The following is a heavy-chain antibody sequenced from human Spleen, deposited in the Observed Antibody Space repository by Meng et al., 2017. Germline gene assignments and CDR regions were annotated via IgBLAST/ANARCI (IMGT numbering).Heavy chain of an antibody. D-gene: IGHD6-19*01. CDR3: VRSSGWVRTGFDP. V-gene: IGHV4-39*01. CDR1: GGSISTSGYY. J-gene: IGHJ5*02. Sequence: QPQLQESGPGRVKPSAALSLTCSVSGGSISTSGYYWGWIRQPPGKGLEWIGSIGHSGFTYYTPSLKSRITVSIDTSKNQFSLRLASVTAADTAVYYCVRSSGWVRTGFDPWGQGTLVTVSS. CDR2: IGHSGFT.